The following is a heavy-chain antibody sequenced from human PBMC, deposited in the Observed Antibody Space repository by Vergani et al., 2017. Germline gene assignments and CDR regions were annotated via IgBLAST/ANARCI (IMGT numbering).Heavy chain of an antibody. CDR2: VSFRGDT. J-gene: IGHJ4*02. CDR3: ARSRIYYGAGSPDY. D-gene: IGHD3-10*01. V-gene: IGHV4-59*01. CDR1: GGSMSGYY. Sequence: QVRLQESGPGLVKPSETLSLTCSVSGGSMSGYYWSWIRQPPGKGLEWMGYVSFRGDTLYDPSVKGRMTISLNTSSNQFSLYLTSVTAADTAVYYCARSRIYYGAGSPDYWGQGTLVTVSS.